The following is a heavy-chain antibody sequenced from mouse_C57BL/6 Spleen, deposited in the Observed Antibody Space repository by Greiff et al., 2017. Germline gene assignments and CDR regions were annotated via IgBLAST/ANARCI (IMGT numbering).Heavy chain of an antibody. V-gene: IGHV1-72*01. CDR2: IDPVSGRT. J-gene: IGHJ2*01. CDR3: AREGYYYGSSSDY. CDR1: GYTFTSYW. Sequence: QVQLPQPGAELVKPGASVKLSCKASGYTFTSYWMHWVKPRPGRGLEWIGRIDPVSGRTKYNEKFKSKATLTVDNPSSTAYMQLNSLTSEDSAVYDCAREGYYYGSSSDYWGQGTTLTVSS. D-gene: IGHD1-1*01.